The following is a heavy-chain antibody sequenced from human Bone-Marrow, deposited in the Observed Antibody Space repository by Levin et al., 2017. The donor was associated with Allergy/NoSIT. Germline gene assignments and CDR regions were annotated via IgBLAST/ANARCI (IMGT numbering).Heavy chain of an antibody. CDR1: GYTFTSYG. CDR2: ISAYNGNT. CDR3: ARVSIVPPDAVVTPNFDY. V-gene: IGHV1-18*01. Sequence: GASVKVSCKASGYTFTSYGISWVRQAPGQGLEWMGWISAYNGNTNYAQKLQGRVTMTTDTSTSTAYMELRSLRSDDTAVYYCARVSIVPPDAVVTPNFDYWGQGTLVTVSS. J-gene: IGHJ4*02. D-gene: IGHD4-23*01.